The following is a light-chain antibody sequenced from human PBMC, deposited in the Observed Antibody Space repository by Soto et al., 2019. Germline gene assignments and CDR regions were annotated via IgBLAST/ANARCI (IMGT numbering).Light chain of an antibody. CDR1: QSFSSN. Sequence: EIVMTQSPATLSVSPGERATLSCRASQSFSSNLAWYQQKPGQAPRLLIYGASTRATGIPARFSGSGSGTEFTLTISSLQSEDFAVYYCQQYNNWPQTFGPGTKVDIK. CDR3: QQYNNWPQT. J-gene: IGKJ3*01. V-gene: IGKV3-15*01. CDR2: GAS.